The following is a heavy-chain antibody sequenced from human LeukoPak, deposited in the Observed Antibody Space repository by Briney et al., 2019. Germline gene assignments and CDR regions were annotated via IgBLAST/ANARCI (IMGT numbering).Heavy chain of an antibody. Sequence: GGSLRLSCAASGFTFSSYAMYWVRQAPGKGLEWVAVISYDGSNKYYADSVKGRFTISRDNSKNTLYLQMNSLRAEDTAVYYCAREGYSSGWYANYFDYWGQGTLVTVSS. CDR1: GFTFSSYA. V-gene: IGHV3-30-3*01. CDR3: AREGYSSGWYANYFDY. J-gene: IGHJ4*02. D-gene: IGHD6-19*01. CDR2: ISYDGSNK.